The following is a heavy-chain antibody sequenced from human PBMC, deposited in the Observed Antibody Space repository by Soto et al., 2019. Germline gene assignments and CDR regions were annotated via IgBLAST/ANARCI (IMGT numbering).Heavy chain of an antibody. Sequence: PSQTLSLTCAISGDSVSSNSVAWNWIRQSPSRGLEWLGRTYYRSKWYNEYAVSVKRRIIINPDTSKNQFSLQVNSVTPEDTAMYYCARVLLGDRAAQLHYFDSWGQGTLVTVSS. J-gene: IGHJ4*02. CDR1: GDSVSSNSVA. CDR3: ARVLLGDRAAQLHYFDS. D-gene: IGHD2-21*02. CDR2: TYYRSKWYN. V-gene: IGHV6-1*01.